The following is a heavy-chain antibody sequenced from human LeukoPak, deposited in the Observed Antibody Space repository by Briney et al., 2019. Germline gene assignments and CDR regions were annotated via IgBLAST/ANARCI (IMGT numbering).Heavy chain of an antibody. V-gene: IGHV3-21*01. Sequence: QAGGSLRLSCAASGFTFSNYNVNWVRQAPGRGLEWVSSISSSSSYIYYADSVKGRFTISRDNTKNSLYLQMNSLRAEDTAVYYCARDSPYGTAGYWGQGTLVTVSS. J-gene: IGHJ4*02. CDR2: ISSSSSYI. D-gene: IGHD2-8*02. CDR3: ARDSPYGTAGY. CDR1: GFTFSNYN.